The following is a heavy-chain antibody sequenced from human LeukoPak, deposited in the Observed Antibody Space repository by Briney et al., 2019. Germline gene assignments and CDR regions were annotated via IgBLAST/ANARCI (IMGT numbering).Heavy chain of an antibody. V-gene: IGHV1-46*01. CDR2: INPSGGST. CDR3: ARGPRDGYNSPDY. D-gene: IGHD5-24*01. Sequence: GASVKVSCKASGYTFINYYVHWVRQAPGQGLEWMGLINPSGGSTSYAQKFQGRVTMTRDTSTSTVYMELSSLRSEDTAVYYCARGPRDGYNSPDYWGQGTLVTVSS. J-gene: IGHJ4*02. CDR1: GYTFINYY.